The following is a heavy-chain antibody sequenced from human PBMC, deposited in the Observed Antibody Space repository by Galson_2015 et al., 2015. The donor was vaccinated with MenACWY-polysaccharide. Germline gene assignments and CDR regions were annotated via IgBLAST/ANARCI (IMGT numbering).Heavy chain of an antibody. Sequence: SLRLSCATSGFTSSTYWMHWFRQAPGKGLVWVARVDTNGNNIQYIDSVKGRFTISRDNARNTLHLQMNSLRVEDTAIYYCVRRGAWGSGTDHWGQGTLVIVSS. CDR2: VDTNGNNI. CDR3: VRRGAWGSGTDH. J-gene: IGHJ4*02. D-gene: IGHD2-15*01. CDR1: GFTSSTYW. V-gene: IGHV3-74*01.